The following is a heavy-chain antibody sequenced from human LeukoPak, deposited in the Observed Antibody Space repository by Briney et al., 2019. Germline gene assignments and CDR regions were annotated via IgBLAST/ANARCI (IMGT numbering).Heavy chain of an antibody. CDR3: AKDGWNDIPDY. V-gene: IGHV3-23*01. Sequence: AGGSLRLSCAASGFTFTSYGMSWVRQAPGKGLEWVSVISGSGGSTNYADSVKGRFTISRDNFKNTLYLQMNSLRAEDTAVYYCAKDGWNDIPDYWGQGTLVTVSS. D-gene: IGHD1-1*01. J-gene: IGHJ4*02. CDR2: ISGSGGST. CDR1: GFTFTSYG.